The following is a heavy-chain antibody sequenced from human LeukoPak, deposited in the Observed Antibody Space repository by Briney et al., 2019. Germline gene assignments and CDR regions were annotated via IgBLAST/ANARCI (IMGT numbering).Heavy chain of an antibody. V-gene: IGHV1-2*02. D-gene: IGHD2-21*01. CDR1: GYTFTGNF. Sequence: ASVKVSCKASGYTFTGNFMHWVRQAPGQGLEWMGWINPNSGGTNYAQKFQGRVTMTRDTSISTAYMELSRLKSDDTAVYYCARAGPISGFDYWGQGNLVTVSS. CDR2: INPNSGGT. J-gene: IGHJ4*02. CDR3: ARAGPISGFDY.